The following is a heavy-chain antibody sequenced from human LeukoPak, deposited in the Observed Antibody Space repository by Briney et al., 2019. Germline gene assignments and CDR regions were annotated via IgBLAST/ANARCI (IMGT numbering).Heavy chain of an antibody. V-gene: IGHV1-8*01. CDR3: ARAHCSGGSCSFDY. Sequence: ASVKVSCKASGYTFTSYDINWVRQATGQGLEWMGWMNPNSGNTGYAQKFQGRVTMTRNTSISTAYMELSSLGSEDTAVYYCARAHCSGGSCSFDYWGQGTLVTVSS. CDR1: GYTFTSYD. D-gene: IGHD2-15*01. J-gene: IGHJ4*02. CDR2: MNPNSGNT.